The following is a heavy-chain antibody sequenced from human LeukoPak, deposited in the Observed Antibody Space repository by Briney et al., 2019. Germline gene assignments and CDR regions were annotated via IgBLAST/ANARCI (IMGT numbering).Heavy chain of an antibody. CDR2: INHSGST. J-gene: IGHJ4*02. Sequence: SETLSLTCAVYGGSFSGYYWSWIRQPPGKGLEWIGEINHSGSTNYNPSLKSRVTISVDTSKNQFSLKLSSVTAADTAVYYCARKLPVSSSWYRFSGNFGYWGQGTLVTVSS. CDR3: ARKLPVSSSWYRFSGNFGY. CDR1: GGSFSGYY. V-gene: IGHV4-34*01. D-gene: IGHD6-13*01.